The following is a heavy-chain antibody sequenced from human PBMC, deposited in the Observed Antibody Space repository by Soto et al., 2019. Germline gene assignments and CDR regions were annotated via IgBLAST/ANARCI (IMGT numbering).Heavy chain of an antibody. CDR1: GFTFSSYV. Sequence: EVQLVESGGGSVQPGESLRLSCAGSGFTFSSYVMNWVRQAPGKGLEWVSGISGSGGSTYYADSVQGRFSISRDNSKNTLFLQMNSLRVEDTAIYYCATAPGVAGRGRGYWGQGTLVIVSS. D-gene: IGHD6-19*01. CDR2: ISGSGGST. CDR3: ATAPGVAGRGRGY. J-gene: IGHJ4*02. V-gene: IGHV3-23*04.